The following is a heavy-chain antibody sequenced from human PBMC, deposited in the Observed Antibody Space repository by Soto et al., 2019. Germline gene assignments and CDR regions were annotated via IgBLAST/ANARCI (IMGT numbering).Heavy chain of an antibody. V-gene: IGHV4-39*01. Sequence: SETLSLTCTVSGGSISSYYWSWIRQPPGKGLEWIGSIYYSGSTYYNPSLKSRVTISVDTSKNQFSLKLSSVTAADTAVYYCARCRDAFDFDYWGQGTLVTVSS. CDR3: ARCRDAFDFDY. CDR2: IYYSGST. J-gene: IGHJ4*02. D-gene: IGHD2-15*01. CDR1: GGSISSYY.